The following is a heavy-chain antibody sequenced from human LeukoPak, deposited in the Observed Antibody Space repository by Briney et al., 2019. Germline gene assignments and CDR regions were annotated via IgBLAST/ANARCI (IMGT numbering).Heavy chain of an antibody. D-gene: IGHD3-3*01. CDR3: ARDGLELPYYDFWTGLPRNFYYMDV. Sequence: ASVKVSCKASGYTFTRYYIHWVRQAPGQGLEWMGIINPSAGSTTYAQKFQGRVTMTRVTSTSTVYMELSSLRSEDTAVYYCARDGLELPYYDFWTGLPRNFYYMDVWGKGTTVTVSS. CDR2: INPSAGST. V-gene: IGHV1-46*01. J-gene: IGHJ6*03. CDR1: GYTFTRYY.